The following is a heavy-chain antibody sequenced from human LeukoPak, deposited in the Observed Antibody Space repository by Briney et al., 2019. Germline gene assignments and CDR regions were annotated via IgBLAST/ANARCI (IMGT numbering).Heavy chain of an antibody. CDR1: GGSISSGGYY. CDR3: ARNPASSSWYHNFDY. Sequence: SETLCLTCTVSGGSISSGGYYWSWIRQHPGKGLEWIGYIYYSGSTYYNPSLKRRVTISVDTSKNQFSLKLSSVTAADTAVYYCARNPASSSWYHNFDYWGQGTLVTVSS. D-gene: IGHD6-13*01. CDR2: IYYSGST. J-gene: IGHJ4*02. V-gene: IGHV4-31*03.